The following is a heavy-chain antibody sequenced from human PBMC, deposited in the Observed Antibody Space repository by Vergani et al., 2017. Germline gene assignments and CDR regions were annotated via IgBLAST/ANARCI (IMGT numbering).Heavy chain of an antibody. CDR1: GLTFSDFS. J-gene: IGHJ6*02. Sequence: EVQLVESGGGLVKPGGSLRLSCAASGLTFSDFSMSWVRQAPGKGLEWVAFIGSSGPYINYADSVKGRFIISRDNTNNSLFLQLRSLRAEDAAVYYCARDCTSGGCPDNYGMDVWGQGATVTVSS. CDR2: IGSSGPYI. V-gene: IGHV3-21*06. D-gene: IGHD2-8*01. CDR3: ARDCTSGGCPDNYGMDV.